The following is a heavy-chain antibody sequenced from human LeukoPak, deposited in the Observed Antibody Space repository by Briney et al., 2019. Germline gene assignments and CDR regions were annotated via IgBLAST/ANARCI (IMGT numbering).Heavy chain of an antibody. Sequence: GGSLRLSCAASGFTFSSYEMNWVRLAPGKGLERSAYITRTGDRIQYADSVKGRFTISRDNAKNSLFLQMNSLRAEDTAVYYCARDTKDYWGQGTLVTVSS. D-gene: IGHD2-8*01. CDR2: ITRTGDRI. V-gene: IGHV3-48*03. CDR3: ARDTKDY. CDR1: GFTFSSYE. J-gene: IGHJ4*02.